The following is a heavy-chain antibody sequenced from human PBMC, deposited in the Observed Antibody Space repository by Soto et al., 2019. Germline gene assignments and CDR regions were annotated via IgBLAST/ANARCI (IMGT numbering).Heavy chain of an antibody. V-gene: IGHV4-4*02. D-gene: IGHD6-19*01. J-gene: IGHJ5*02. CDR2: AFHTGTT. Sequence: QVQLQESGPGLVKPSGTLFLTCAVSGDSVSSPYYWCWVRQPPVKGLEWIGEAFHTGTTSYNPSLRSRATISMDKSINQFTLDLSSVIAAGTAVYYCARSAGWYAIHAWCSGTRV. CDR1: GDSVSSPYY. CDR3: ARSAGWYAIHA.